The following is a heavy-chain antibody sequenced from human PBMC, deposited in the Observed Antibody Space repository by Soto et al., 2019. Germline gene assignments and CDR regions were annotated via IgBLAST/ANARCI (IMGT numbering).Heavy chain of an antibody. V-gene: IGHV1-69*13. CDR2: IIPIFGTA. D-gene: IGHD5-18*01. J-gene: IGHJ6*02. CDR1: GGTFSSYA. CDR3: ARVDTATDYYYGMDV. Sequence: ASVKVSCKASGGTFSSYAISWVRQAPGQGLEWMGGIIPIFGTANYAQKFQGRVTITADESTSTAYMELSSLRSEDTAVYYCARVDTATDYYYGMDVWGQGTTVTVSS.